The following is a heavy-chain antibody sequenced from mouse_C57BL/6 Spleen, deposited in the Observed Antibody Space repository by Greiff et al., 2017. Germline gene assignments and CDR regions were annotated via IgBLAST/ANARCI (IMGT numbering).Heavy chain of an antibody. Sequence: SGPELVKPGASVKMSCKASGYTFTDYNMHWVKQSHGKSLEWIGYINPNNGGTSYNQKFKGKATLTVNKSSSTAYMELRSLTSEDSAVYYCARTSYDYDGYYFDYWGQGTTLTVSS. D-gene: IGHD2-4*01. CDR3: ARTSYDYDGYYFDY. J-gene: IGHJ2*01. V-gene: IGHV1-22*01. CDR1: GYTFTDYN. CDR2: INPNNGGT.